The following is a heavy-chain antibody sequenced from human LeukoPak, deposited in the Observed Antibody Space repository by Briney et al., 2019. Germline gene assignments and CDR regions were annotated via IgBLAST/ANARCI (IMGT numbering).Heavy chain of an antibody. CDR2: IWYDGSNK. Sequence: GGSLRLSCAASGFTFSSYGMHWVRQAPGKGLEWVAVIWYDGSNKYYADSVKGRFTISRDNSKNTLYLQMNSLRAEDTAVYYCAREDSSGHLSYYYYYGMDVWGQGTTVTVSS. J-gene: IGHJ6*02. CDR1: GFTFSSYG. V-gene: IGHV3-33*01. D-gene: IGHD3-22*01. CDR3: AREDSSGHLSYYYYYGMDV.